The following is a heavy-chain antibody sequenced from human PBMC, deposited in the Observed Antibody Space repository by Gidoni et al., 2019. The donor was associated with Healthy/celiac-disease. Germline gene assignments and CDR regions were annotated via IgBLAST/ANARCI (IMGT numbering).Heavy chain of an antibody. Sequence: QVQLVESGGGVVQPGRSLRLSCAASGFTFSSYGMHWVRQAPGKGLEWVAVISYDGSNKYYADSVKGRFTISRDNSKNTLYLQMNSLRAEDTAVYYCAKYLGPVYGDYALDYWGQGTLVTVSS. D-gene: IGHD4-17*01. V-gene: IGHV3-30*18. CDR3: AKYLGPVYGDYALDY. CDR1: GFTFSSYG. CDR2: ISYDGSNK. J-gene: IGHJ4*02.